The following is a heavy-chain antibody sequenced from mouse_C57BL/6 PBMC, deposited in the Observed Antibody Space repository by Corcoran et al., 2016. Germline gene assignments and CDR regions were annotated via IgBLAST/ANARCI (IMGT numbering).Heavy chain of an antibody. CDR2: INTYSGVP. CDR1: GYTFTTYG. Sequence: QVQLQQSGPELVKPGETVKISCKASGYTFTTYGMSWVKQAPGKGLKWMGWINTYSGVPTYADDFKGRFAFSLETSASTAYLQINNLKNEDTATYFCARGYYGSSYYAMDYWGQGTSVTVSS. V-gene: IGHV9-3*01. J-gene: IGHJ4*01. CDR3: ARGYYGSSYYAMDY. D-gene: IGHD1-1*01.